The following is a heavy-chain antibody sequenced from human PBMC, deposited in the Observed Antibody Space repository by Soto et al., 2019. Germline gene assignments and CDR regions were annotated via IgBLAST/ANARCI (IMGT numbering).Heavy chain of an antibody. Sequence: ASFKVSCKASGYTFTSYGISWVRQAPGQGLEWMGWISAYNGNTNYAQKLQGRVTMTTDTSTSTAYMELRSLRSDDTAVYYCARDSKGYYDSSGYWKRFDYWGQGTLVTVSS. CDR2: ISAYNGNT. CDR1: GYTFTSYG. J-gene: IGHJ4*02. V-gene: IGHV1-18*01. D-gene: IGHD3-22*01. CDR3: ARDSKGYYDSSGYWKRFDY.